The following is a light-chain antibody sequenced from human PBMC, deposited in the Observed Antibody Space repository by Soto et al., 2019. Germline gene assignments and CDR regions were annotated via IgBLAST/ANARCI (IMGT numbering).Light chain of an antibody. CDR3: SSYANSIVL. CDR1: SSDVGGYKF. Sequence: QSALTQPASVSASPGQSITISCTGTSSDVGGYKFVSWYQHHPGKAPKLMIYEVNNRPSGVSNRFSGSKSGNTASLTISGLQAEDEADYYCSSYANSIVLFGGGTKLTVL. J-gene: IGLJ2*01. V-gene: IGLV2-14*01. CDR2: EVN.